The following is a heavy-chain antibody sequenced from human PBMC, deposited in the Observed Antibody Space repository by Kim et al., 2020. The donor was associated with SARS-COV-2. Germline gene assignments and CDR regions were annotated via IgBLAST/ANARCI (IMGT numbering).Heavy chain of an antibody. CDR1: GFTFSSYA. D-gene: IGHD6-19*01. V-gene: IGHV3-33*06. J-gene: IGHJ3*02. CDR3: AKKGGVIAVAEADAAFDI. Sequence: GGSLRLSCAASGFTFSSYAMHWVRQAPGKGLEWVAVIWYDGSNKYYADSVKGRFTISRDNSKNTLYLQMNSLRAEDTAVYYCAKKGGVIAVAEADAAFDIWGQGTMVTVSS. CDR2: IWYDGSNK.